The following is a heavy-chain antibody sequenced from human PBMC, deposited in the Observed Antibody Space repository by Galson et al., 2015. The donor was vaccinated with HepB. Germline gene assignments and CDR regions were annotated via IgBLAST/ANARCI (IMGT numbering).Heavy chain of an antibody. J-gene: IGHJ6*02. D-gene: IGHD3-3*01. Sequence: SVKVSCKASGYTFTSYAMHWVRQAPGQRLEWMGWINAGNGNTKYSQKFQGRVTITRDTSASTAYMELSSLRSEDTAVYYCARGRITIFGVVSSYYYYGMDVWGQGTTVTVS. CDR2: INAGNGNT. V-gene: IGHV1-3*01. CDR3: ARGRITIFGVVSSYYYYGMDV. CDR1: GYTFTSYA.